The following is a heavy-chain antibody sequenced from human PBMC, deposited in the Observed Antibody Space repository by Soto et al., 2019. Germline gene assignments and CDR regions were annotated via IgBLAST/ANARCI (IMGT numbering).Heavy chain of an antibody. Sequence: GGSLRLSCAASGFTFNNAWMSWVRQAPGKGLEWVGRIKSQSDGGTTDYAAPVKGRFTISREDSKNTLYLQMNSLKTEDTAVYYCATEIRWESVDFDYWGQGTLVTVSS. D-gene: IGHD1-26*01. CDR1: GFTFNNAW. J-gene: IGHJ4*02. CDR2: IKSQSDGGTT. V-gene: IGHV3-15*01. CDR3: ATEIRWESVDFDY.